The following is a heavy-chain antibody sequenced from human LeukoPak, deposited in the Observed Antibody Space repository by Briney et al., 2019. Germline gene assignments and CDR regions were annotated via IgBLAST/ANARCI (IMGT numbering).Heavy chain of an antibody. V-gene: IGHV3-7*01. J-gene: IGHJ4*02. CDR3: ARISTAVAGGDY. D-gene: IGHD6-19*01. Sequence: GGSLRLSCAASGFHFSSSWMSWVRQAPGKGLEWVANIKKDGSEKYYVDSVKGRFTISRDNAKNSVYLQMDSLRVEDTAVYYCARISTAVAGGDYWGQGTLVTVYS. CDR2: IKKDGSEK. CDR1: GFHFSSSW.